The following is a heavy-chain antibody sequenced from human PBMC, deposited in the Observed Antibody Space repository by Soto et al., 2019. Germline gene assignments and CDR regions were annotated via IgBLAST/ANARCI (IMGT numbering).Heavy chain of an antibody. V-gene: IGHV4-34*01. J-gene: IGHJ6*03. Sequence: SETLSLTCAVYGGSFSGYYWSWIRQPPGKGLEWIGEINHSGSTNYNPSLKSRVTISVDTSKSQFSLKLSSVTAADTAVYYCASNRRYNWNYSNYYYMDVWGKGTTVTVSS. D-gene: IGHD1-7*01. CDR1: GGSFSGYY. CDR2: INHSGST. CDR3: ASNRRYNWNYSNYYYMDV.